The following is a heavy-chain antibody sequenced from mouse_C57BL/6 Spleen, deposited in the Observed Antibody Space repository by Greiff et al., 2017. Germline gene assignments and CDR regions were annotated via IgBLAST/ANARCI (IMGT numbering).Heavy chain of an antibody. CDR2: IRSKSSNYAK. CDR3: VGDKRRDYAMDY. J-gene: IGHJ4*01. Sequence: EVMLVESGGGLVQPKGSLKLSCAASGFTFNTYAMHWVRQAPGKGLEWVARIRSKSSNYAKYYADSVKDRFTISRDDSQSMLYLQMNNLKTEDTAMYYCVGDKRRDYAMDYWGQGTSVTVSS. V-gene: IGHV10-3*01. CDR1: GFTFNTYA.